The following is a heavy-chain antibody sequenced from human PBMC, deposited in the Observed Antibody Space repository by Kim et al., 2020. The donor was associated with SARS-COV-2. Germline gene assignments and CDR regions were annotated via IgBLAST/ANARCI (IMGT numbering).Heavy chain of an antibody. CDR3: ARGAVVAQKYYFDY. CDR1: GFTFGSYA. Sequence: GGSLRLSCAASGFTFGSYAMHWVRQAPGKGLEWVAGISYDGSNKYYADSVKGRFTISRDNAKNTLYLQMNSLRAEDTAVYYCARGAVVAQKYYFDYWGQGTLVTVSS. D-gene: IGHD2-2*01. CDR2: ISYDGSNK. V-gene: IGHV3-30-3*01. J-gene: IGHJ4*02.